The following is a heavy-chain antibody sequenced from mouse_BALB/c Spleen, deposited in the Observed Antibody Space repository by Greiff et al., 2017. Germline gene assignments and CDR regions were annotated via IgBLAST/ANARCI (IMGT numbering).Heavy chain of an antibody. CDR3: ARGKPWFAY. Sequence: VQLQQSGAELARPGASVKLSCKASGYTFTSYWMQWVKQRPGQGLEWIGAIYPGDGDTRYTQKFKGKATLTADKSSSTAYMQLSSLASEDSAVYYCARGKPWFAYWGQGTLVTVSA. J-gene: IGHJ3*01. CDR2: IYPGDGDT. D-gene: IGHD6-1*01. V-gene: IGHV1-87*01. CDR1: GYTFTSYW.